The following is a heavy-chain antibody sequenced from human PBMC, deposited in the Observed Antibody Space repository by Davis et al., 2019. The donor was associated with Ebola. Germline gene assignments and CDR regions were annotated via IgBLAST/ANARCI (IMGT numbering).Heavy chain of an antibody. CDR2: ISYDGSNK. Sequence: GESLKISCAASGFTFSSYAMHWVRQAPGKGLEWVAVISYDGSNKYYADSVKGRFTISRDNSKNTLYLQMNSLRAEDTAIYYCAKDLGTSGIVDYWGQGTLVTVSS. CDR1: GFTFSSYA. D-gene: IGHD1-1*01. V-gene: IGHV3-30*04. CDR3: AKDLGTSGIVDY. J-gene: IGHJ4*02.